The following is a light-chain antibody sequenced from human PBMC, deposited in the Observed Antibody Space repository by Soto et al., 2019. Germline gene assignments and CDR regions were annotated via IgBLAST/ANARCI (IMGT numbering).Light chain of an antibody. V-gene: IGKV1-17*01. J-gene: IGKJ1*01. CDR1: QDIGND. CDR3: LQHNSYTRT. Sequence: DIQMTESPSSLSASVGHRVTITCRARQDIGNDLGWYQQKPGKAPKRLIYSTYSLQTGVPSRFSGSGSGTDFSLIISLLQHEDSATYFCLQHNSYTRTFGQGTKVDIK. CDR2: STY.